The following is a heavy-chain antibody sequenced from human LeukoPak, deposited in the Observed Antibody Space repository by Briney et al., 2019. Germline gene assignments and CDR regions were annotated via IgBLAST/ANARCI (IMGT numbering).Heavy chain of an antibody. D-gene: IGHD6-19*01. V-gene: IGHV3-48*04. CDR1: GFTFSDYS. Sequence: GGSLRLSCAASGFTFSDYSMNWVRQAPGKGLEWVSYISFSVNTKYYGDSVKGRFTISRDNAKNSLYLHMDSLRAEDTAVYYCARGAYSSGWAYFDHWGQGTLVAVSS. J-gene: IGHJ4*02. CDR2: ISFSVNTK. CDR3: ARGAYSSGWAYFDH.